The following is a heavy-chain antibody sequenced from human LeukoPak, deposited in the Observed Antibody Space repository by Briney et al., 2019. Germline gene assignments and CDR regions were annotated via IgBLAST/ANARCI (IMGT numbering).Heavy chain of an antibody. Sequence: PGGSLRLSCAASGFTFSSYWMSWVRQTPGKGLEWVAIILQDGSEKHYVASVKGRFTISRDNAKNSVYLQMNGLRAEDTAVYYCATAGAYSSSSPAGLWGQGTLVTVSS. CDR1: GFTFSSYW. D-gene: IGHD6-6*01. CDR2: ILQDGSEK. V-gene: IGHV3-7*01. J-gene: IGHJ4*02. CDR3: ATAGAYSSSSPAGL.